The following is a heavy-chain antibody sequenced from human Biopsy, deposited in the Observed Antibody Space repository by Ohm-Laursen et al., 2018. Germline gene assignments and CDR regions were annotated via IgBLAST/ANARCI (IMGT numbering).Heavy chain of an antibody. J-gene: IGHJ4*02. CDR1: GGTFSGFA. V-gene: IGHV1-69*06. Sequence: SVKVSCKASGGTFSGFAISWVRQAPGQGLEWIGGIMPLYGTETYTQKFQDRVTITADKSTTTAYMELSNLKSEDTAVYYCATPFQYYDSWGGYPPFDHWGQGTLVTVSS. CDR2: IMPLYGTE. CDR3: ATPFQYYDSWGGYPPFDH. D-gene: IGHD3-3*01.